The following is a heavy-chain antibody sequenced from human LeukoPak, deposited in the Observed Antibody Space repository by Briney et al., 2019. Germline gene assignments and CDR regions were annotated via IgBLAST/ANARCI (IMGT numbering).Heavy chain of an antibody. V-gene: IGHV4-59*11. D-gene: IGHD3-22*01. J-gene: IGHJ4*02. CDR3: ARGYDSRGYYPFNY. Sequence: SETLSLTCVVSGGSLSTHHWSWIRQSPGRGLEWIGYISDSGSTNYNPPLKGRVTISVDTSKNQFSLMLSSVTAADTAVYYCARGYDSRGYYPFNYWGQGTLVTVSS. CDR2: ISDSGST. CDR1: GGSLSTHH.